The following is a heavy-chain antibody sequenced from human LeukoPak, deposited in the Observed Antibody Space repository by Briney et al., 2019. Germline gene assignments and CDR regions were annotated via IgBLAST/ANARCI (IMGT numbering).Heavy chain of an antibody. Sequence: ASVKVSCKASGYTFTSYGISWVRQAPGQGLEWMGWISAYNGNTSYAQKLQGRVTMTTDTSTSTAYMELRSLRSDDTAVYYCARDRVVPAAIYYYYMDVWGKGTTVTVSS. J-gene: IGHJ6*03. CDR2: ISAYNGNT. V-gene: IGHV1-18*01. D-gene: IGHD2-2*01. CDR1: GYTFTSYG. CDR3: ARDRVVPAAIYYYYMDV.